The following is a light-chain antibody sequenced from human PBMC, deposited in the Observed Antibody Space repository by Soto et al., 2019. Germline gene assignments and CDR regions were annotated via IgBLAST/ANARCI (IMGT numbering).Light chain of an antibody. V-gene: IGLV2-23*02. J-gene: IGLJ1*01. CDR1: SSDVGSYNL. CDR2: EVS. CDR3: CSYAGSSTFYV. Sequence: QSTLTEPAFVSESSSQSITISCTGPSSDVGSYNLVSWYQQHPGKAPKLMIYEVSKRPSGVSNRFSGSKSGNTASLTISGLQAEDEADYYCCSYAGSSTFYVFGTGTKVTVL.